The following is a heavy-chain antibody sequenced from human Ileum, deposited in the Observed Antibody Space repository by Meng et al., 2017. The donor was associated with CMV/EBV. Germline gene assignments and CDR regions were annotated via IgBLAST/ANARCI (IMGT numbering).Heavy chain of an antibody. Sequence: SETLSLTCAAYGGSFSGYYWSWIRQPPGKGLEWIGEITDSGSTNYNQSLKSRIPIAVDTYKNQFPLNLNSVTAADTPVYYCARGLRLIELVPAAIRMGYWLDPWGQGTQVTVSS. CDR1: GGSFSGYY. J-gene: IGHJ5*02. CDR2: ITDSGST. D-gene: IGHD2-2*02. CDR3: ARGLRLIELVPAAIRMGYWLDP. V-gene: IGHV4-34*01.